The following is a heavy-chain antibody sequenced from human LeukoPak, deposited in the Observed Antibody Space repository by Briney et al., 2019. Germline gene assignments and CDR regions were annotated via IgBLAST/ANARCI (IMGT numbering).Heavy chain of an antibody. J-gene: IGHJ4*02. V-gene: IGHV4-61*08. CDR3: ARYSSSWLFDY. Sequence: SQTLSLTCTVSGGSISSGGYYWSWIRQPPGKGLEWIGYIYYSGSTNYNPSLKSRVTISVDTSKNQFSLKLSSVTAADAAVYYCARYSSSWLFDYWGQGTLVTVSS. CDR2: IYYSGST. D-gene: IGHD6-13*01. CDR1: GGSISSGGYY.